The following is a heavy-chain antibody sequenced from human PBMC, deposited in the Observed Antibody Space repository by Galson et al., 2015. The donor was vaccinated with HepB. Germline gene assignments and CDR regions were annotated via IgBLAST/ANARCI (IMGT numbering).Heavy chain of an antibody. J-gene: IGHJ6*02. CDR2: IYYSGST. D-gene: IGHD3-10*01. CDR1: GGSISSYY. CDR3: ARHMVRGVIIMGDGMDV. Sequence: ETLSLTCTVSGGSISSYYWSWIRQPPGKGLEWIGYIYYSGSTNYNPSLKSRVTISVDTSKNQFSLKLSSVTAADTAVYYCARHMVRGVIIMGDGMDVWGQGTTVTVSS. V-gene: IGHV4-59*01.